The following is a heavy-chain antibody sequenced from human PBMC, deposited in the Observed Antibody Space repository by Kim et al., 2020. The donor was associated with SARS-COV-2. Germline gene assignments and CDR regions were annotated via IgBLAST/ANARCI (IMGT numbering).Heavy chain of an antibody. J-gene: IGHJ6*02. CDR1: GYTFTGYY. D-gene: IGHD3-10*01. CDR3: ARENRDVLWFGELLPPQFGMDV. Sequence: ASVKVSCKASGYTFTGYYMHWVRQAPGQGLEWMGWINPNSGGTNYAQKFQGWVTMTRDTSISTAYMELSRLRSDDTAVYYCARENRDVLWFGELLPPQFGMDVWGQGTTVTVSS. CDR2: INPNSGGT. V-gene: IGHV1-2*04.